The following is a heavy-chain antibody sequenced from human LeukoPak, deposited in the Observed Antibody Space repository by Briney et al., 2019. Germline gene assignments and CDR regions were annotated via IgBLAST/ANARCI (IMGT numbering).Heavy chain of an antibody. J-gene: IGHJ4*02. CDR2: ISSNSDYM. Sequence: GGSLRLSCAASGFTFSAYIMNWVRQAPGKGLEWVSSISSNSDYMYYADSVRGRFTISRDNAKNSLYLQMNSLRAEDTAVYYCARHSSGWYFFDYWGQGTLVTVSS. CDR1: GFTFSAYI. D-gene: IGHD6-19*01. CDR3: ARHSSGWYFFDY. V-gene: IGHV3-21*04.